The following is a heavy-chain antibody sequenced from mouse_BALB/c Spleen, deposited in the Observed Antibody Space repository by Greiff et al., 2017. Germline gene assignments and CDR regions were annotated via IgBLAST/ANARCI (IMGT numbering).Heavy chain of an antibody. CDR2: INSNGGST. CDR1: GFTFSSYG. V-gene: IGHV5-6-3*01. Sequence: EVQVVESGGGLVQPGGSLKLSCAASGFTFSSYGMSWVRQTPDKRLELVATINSNGGSTYYPDSVKGRFTISRDNAKNTLYLQMSSLKSEDTAMYYCARDDYGAMDYWGQGTSVTVSS. CDR3: ARDDYGAMDY. J-gene: IGHJ4*01.